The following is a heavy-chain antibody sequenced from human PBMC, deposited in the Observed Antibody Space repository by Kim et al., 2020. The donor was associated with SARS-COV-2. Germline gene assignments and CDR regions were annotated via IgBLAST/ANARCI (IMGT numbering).Heavy chain of an antibody. CDR3: ARVLRPGRFGELFWAVDDAFDI. Sequence: SETLSLTCTVSGGSISSGGYYWSWIRQHPGKGLEWIGYIYYSGSTYYNPSLKSRVTISVDTSKNQFSLKLSSVTAADTAVYYCARVLRPGRFGELFWAVDDAFDIWGQGTMVTVSS. J-gene: IGHJ3*02. CDR1: GGSISSGGYY. CDR2: IYYSGST. D-gene: IGHD3-10*01. V-gene: IGHV4-31*03.